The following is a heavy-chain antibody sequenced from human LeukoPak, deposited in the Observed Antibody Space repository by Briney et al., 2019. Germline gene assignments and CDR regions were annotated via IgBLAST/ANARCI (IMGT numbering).Heavy chain of an antibody. V-gene: IGHV1-2*02. CDR1: GYTFTGNY. D-gene: IGHD6-6*01. CDR2: INPNTGGT. CDR3: ARLDRYSSGFDY. Sequence: ASVKVSCKASGYTFTGNYVHWVRQAPGQRLEWVGWINPNTGGTNYAQRFQGRVAMTRDTSINTAYMELSRLTSDDTAVYYRARLDRYSSGFDYWGQGTLVTVS. J-gene: IGHJ4*02.